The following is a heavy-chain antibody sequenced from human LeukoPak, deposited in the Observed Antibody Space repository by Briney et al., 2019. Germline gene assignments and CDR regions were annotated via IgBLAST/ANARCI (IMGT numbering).Heavy chain of an antibody. J-gene: IGHJ4*02. CDR1: GFTFSSYS. V-gene: IGHV3-48*01. D-gene: IGHD5-18*01. CDR3: ARDLQLWLRDGHFDY. Sequence: PGGSLRLSCAASGFTFSSYSMNWVRQAPGKGLEWVSYISSSSSTIYYADSVKGRFTISRDNAKNSLYLQMNSLRAEDTAVYYCARDLQLWLRDGHFDYWGQGTLVTVSS. CDR2: ISSSSSTI.